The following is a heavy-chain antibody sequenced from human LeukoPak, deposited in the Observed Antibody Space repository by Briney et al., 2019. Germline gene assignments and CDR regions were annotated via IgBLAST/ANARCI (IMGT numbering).Heavy chain of an antibody. CDR1: GGSFSGYY. D-gene: IGHD4-17*01. Sequence: SETLSLTCAVYGGSFSGYYWSWIRQPPGKGLEWIGEINHSGSTNYNPSLKSRVTISVDTSKNQFSLKLSSVTAADTAVYYCARGRAFFCGDYAGGYFQHWGQGTLVTVSS. J-gene: IGHJ1*01. CDR3: ARGRAFFCGDYAGGYFQH. CDR2: INHSGST. V-gene: IGHV4-34*01.